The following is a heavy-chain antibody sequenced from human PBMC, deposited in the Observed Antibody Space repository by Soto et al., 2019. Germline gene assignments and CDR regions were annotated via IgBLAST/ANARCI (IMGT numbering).Heavy chain of an antibody. CDR1: GFTFSSYG. D-gene: IGHD2-2*03. CDR3: ARDNLDIVVVPAAMSNWFDA. Sequence: QVQLVESGGGVVQPGRSLRLSCAASGFTFSSYGMHWVRQAPGKGLEWVAVIWYDGSNKYYADSVKGRFNISRDNSKNTLYLKMSSLGAEDTAVYYCARDNLDIVVVPAAMSNWFDAWGQGTLVTVSS. J-gene: IGHJ5*02. V-gene: IGHV3-33*01. CDR2: IWYDGSNK.